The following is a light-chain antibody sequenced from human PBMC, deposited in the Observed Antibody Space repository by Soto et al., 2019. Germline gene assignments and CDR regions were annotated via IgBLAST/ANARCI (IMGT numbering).Light chain of an antibody. CDR2: DAS. CDR3: QQRMNWPLT. CDR1: QTVTNH. V-gene: IGKV3-11*01. J-gene: IGKJ4*01. Sequence: EIVLTQSPATLSLSPGGRATLSCRASQTVTNHLAWYQQKAGQAPRLLIFDASTRASDIPPRFSGSGSGTDFTLTITRVDPDDFAVYYCQQRMNWPLTFGGGTRVEIK.